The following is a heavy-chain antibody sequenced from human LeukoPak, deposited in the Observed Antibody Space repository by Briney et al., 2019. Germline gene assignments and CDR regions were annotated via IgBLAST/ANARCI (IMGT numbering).Heavy chain of an antibody. Sequence: LXXSCAAXXXXXXNXXMSWXRXAXGKXLXXLSSISGSGDSVFYADSVKGRFTISRDNSLNTLHLQMNSLRAEDTAFYYCGKGNTASRPGFVDWGQGTLVTVSS. CDR1: XXXXXNXX. CDR3: GKGNTASRPGFVD. V-gene: IGHV3-23*01. D-gene: IGHD5-18*01. J-gene: IGHJ4*02. CDR2: ISGSGDSV.